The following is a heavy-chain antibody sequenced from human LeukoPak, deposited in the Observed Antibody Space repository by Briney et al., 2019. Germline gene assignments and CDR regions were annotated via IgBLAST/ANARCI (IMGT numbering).Heavy chain of an antibody. Sequence: GGSLRLSCAASGFTFSSYAMSWVSQPPGKGLEWVSAISGSGGSTYYADSVKGRFTISRDNSKNTLYLQMNSLRAEDTAVYYCAKVRRSSYYFDYWGQGTLVTASS. CDR1: GFTFSSYA. J-gene: IGHJ4*02. CDR2: ISGSGGST. D-gene: IGHD6-6*01. V-gene: IGHV3-23*01. CDR3: AKVRRSSYYFDY.